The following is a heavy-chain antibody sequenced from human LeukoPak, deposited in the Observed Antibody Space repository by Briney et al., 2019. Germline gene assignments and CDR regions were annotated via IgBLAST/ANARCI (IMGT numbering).Heavy chain of an antibody. Sequence: SQTLSLTCTVSGNSISSGDNYWSWIRQPAGKGLEGCGRIYTSGSTNYNPSLKSRVTISVDTSKNQFSLKLSSVTAADTAVYYCARGIEALLWFGETEYYFDYWGQGTLVTVSS. CDR2: IYTSGST. V-gene: IGHV4-61*02. CDR1: GNSISSGDNY. J-gene: IGHJ4*02. D-gene: IGHD3-10*01. CDR3: ARGIEALLWFGETEYYFDY.